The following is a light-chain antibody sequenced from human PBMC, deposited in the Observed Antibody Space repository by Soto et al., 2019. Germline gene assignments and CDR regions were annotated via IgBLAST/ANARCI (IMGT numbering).Light chain of an antibody. V-gene: IGLV1-40*01. J-gene: IGLJ3*02. CDR2: GNT. Sequence: VLTQPPSVSGAPGQRVTISCTGSSSNIGAGYDVHWYQQLPGTAPKLLIYGNTNRLSGVPDRFSGSKSDTSASLAITGLQAEDEADYYCQSYDDSLSCSVFGGGTKLTVL. CDR1: SSNIGAGYD. CDR3: QSYDDSLSCSV.